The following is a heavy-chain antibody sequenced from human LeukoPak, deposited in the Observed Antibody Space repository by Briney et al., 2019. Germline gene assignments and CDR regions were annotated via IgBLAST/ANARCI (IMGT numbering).Heavy chain of an antibody. CDR3: ARGITDSIWYLDY. V-gene: IGHV4-59*01. CDR1: GGHISTYY. J-gene: IGHJ4*02. CDR2: IYYSGST. D-gene: IGHD3-22*01. Sequence: SETLSLTCTVSGGHISTYYWSWIRQAPGKGLEWIGYIYYSGSTKYNPSLKSRVTISVDTSKNQFSLKLSSVTAADTAVYFCARGITDSIWYLDYWGQETLVTVSS.